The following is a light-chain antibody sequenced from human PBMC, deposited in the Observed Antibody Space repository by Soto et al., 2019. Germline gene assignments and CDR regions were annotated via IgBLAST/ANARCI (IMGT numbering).Light chain of an antibody. CDR3: CSYAGSSTYV. CDR2: EVS. CDR1: SGDVGGYKF. J-gene: IGLJ1*01. Sequence: QSVLTQPASVSGSPGQSITIYCTGTSGDVGGYKFVSWYQQHPGKAPKLMIYEVSNRPSGVSSRFSGSKSGNTASLTISGLQAEDEADYYCCSYAGSSTYVFGTGTKLTVL. V-gene: IGLV2-23*02.